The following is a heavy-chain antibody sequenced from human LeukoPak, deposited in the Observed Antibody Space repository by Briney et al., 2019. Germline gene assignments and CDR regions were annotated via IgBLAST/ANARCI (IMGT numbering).Heavy chain of an antibody. CDR3: TTGPDPTLDY. J-gene: IGHJ4*02. CDR2: IKSKAAGGTT. V-gene: IGHV3-15*01. CDR1: GFTFSSVW. Sequence: GGSLILSCAASGFTFSSVWVSWVRQAPGKGLEWVGRIKSKAAGGTTDYAAPVKGRFTISRDDSKNTLYLQMNSLKTEDTAIYYCTTGPDPTLDYWGRGTLVTVSS.